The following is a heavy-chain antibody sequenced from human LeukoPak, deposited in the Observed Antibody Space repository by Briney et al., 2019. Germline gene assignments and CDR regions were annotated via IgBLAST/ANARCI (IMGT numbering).Heavy chain of an antibody. J-gene: IGHJ5*02. CDR1: GYTFTSYG. Sequence: ASVKVSCKASGYTFTSYGISWVRQAPGQGLEWMGWISTYNGDTNYAQKLQGRVTMTTDTSTSTAYMELRSLRSDDTAVYYCARVTSHSSSWAYNWFDPWGQGTLVTVSS. V-gene: IGHV1-18*01. CDR2: ISTYNGDT. CDR3: ARVTSHSSSWAYNWFDP. D-gene: IGHD6-13*01.